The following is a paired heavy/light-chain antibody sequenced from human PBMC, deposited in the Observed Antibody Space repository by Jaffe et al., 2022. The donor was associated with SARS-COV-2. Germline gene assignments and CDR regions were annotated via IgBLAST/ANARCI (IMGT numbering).Heavy chain of an antibody. CDR1: GFTFSNAW. V-gene: IGHV3-15*01. Sequence: EVQLVESGGGLVKPGGSLRLSCAASGFTFSNAWMSWVRQAPGKGLEWVGRIKSKTDGGTTDYGAPVKGRFTISRDDSKDTLYLQMNSLKTEDTAVYYCTLGYCSGGTCTQFDPWGQGTLVTVSS. D-gene: IGHD2-15*01. CDR3: TLGYCSGGTCTQFDP. CDR2: IKSKTDGGTT. J-gene: IGHJ5*02.
Light chain of an antibody. CDR3: QQYDSSSRFT. J-gene: IGKJ3*01. CDR2: GAS. Sequence: EIVLTQSPGTLSLSPGERATLSCRASQSVSSSYLAWYQQKPGQAPRLLIYGASSRATGIPDRFSGSGSGTDFTLTISRLEPEDFAVYYCQQYDSSSRFTFGPGTKVDIK. V-gene: IGKV3-20*01. CDR1: QSVSSSY.